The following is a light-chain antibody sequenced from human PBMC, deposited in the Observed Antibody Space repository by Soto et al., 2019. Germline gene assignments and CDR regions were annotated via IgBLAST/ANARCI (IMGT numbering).Light chain of an antibody. CDR3: QQSHSAPRT. V-gene: IGKV1-39*01. CDR2: AAS. J-gene: IGKJ1*01. CDR1: QSISKY. Sequence: DIQVTQSPSSLSASIADRVTITCRASQSISKYLAWYQQKPGKAPKLLIYAASSLQSGVPSRFSGSGSGTDFTLTISSLQPEDTATYYCQQSHSAPRTFGQGTKVDI.